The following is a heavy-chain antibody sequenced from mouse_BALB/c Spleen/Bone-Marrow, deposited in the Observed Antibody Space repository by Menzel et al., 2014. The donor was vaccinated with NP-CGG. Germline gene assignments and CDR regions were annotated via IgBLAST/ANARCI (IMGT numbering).Heavy chain of an antibody. D-gene: IGHD1-1*01. V-gene: IGHV5-15*02. CDR2: ISNLAYSI. Sequence: EVKLMESGGGLVQPGGSRKLSCAASGFTFSDYGMAWVRPAPGKGPEWVAFISNLAYSIYYADTVTGRFTISRENAKNTLYLEMSSLRSEDTAMYYCARFITTVVVDAMDYWGQGTSVTVSS. CDR3: ARFITTVVVDAMDY. CDR1: GFTFSDYG. J-gene: IGHJ4*01.